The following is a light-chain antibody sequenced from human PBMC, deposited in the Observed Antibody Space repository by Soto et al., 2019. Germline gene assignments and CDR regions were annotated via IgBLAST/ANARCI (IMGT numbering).Light chain of an antibody. V-gene: IGKV2-30*01. CDR1: QGLVYGDGDTY. CDR2: KVS. Sequence: DVVMTQSPLSLPVTLGQPASISCRSSQGLVYGDGDTYLNWFHQRPGQSPRRLLYKVSNRDSGVPDRFSGSGSGTDFTLKISRVEAEDVGVYYCMQGTHWPYTFGQGTKLEI. CDR3: MQGTHWPYT. J-gene: IGKJ2*01.